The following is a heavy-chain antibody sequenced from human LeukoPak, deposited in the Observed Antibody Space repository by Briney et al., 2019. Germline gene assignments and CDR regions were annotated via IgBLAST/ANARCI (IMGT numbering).Heavy chain of an antibody. CDR2: IYHSGST. Sequence: SETLSLTCAVSGYSLSSGYYWVLIRPPPGKGLGWIGSIYHSGSTYYNPSLKSRVTISVDTSKNQFSLKLSSVTAADTAVYYCARGGAATGNFDYWGQGTLVTVSS. CDR3: ARGGAATGNFDY. V-gene: IGHV4-38-2*01. D-gene: IGHD2-15*01. CDR1: GYSLSSGYY. J-gene: IGHJ4*02.